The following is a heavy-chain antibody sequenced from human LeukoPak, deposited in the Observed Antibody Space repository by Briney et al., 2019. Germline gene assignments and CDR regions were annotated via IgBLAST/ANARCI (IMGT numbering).Heavy chain of an antibody. J-gene: IGHJ5*01. CDR1: GASVTSHS. CDR3: ARGGASSHWFGS. Sequence: SETLSLTCSVSGASVTSHSWSWIRQPPGKQLESIGMIYNSVTTNYRPSLKSRVTISVDASENQLSLKLSSVTAADTAVYYCARGGASSHWFGSWGQGTLVTVSS. D-gene: IGHD6-13*01. CDR2: IYNSVTT. V-gene: IGHV4-59*02.